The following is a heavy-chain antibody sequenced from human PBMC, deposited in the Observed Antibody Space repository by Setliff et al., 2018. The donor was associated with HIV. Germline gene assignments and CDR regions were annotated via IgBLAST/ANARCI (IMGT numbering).Heavy chain of an antibody. J-gene: IGHJ6*03. CDR3: ARGVAAAGMLMDV. V-gene: IGHV4-4*07. D-gene: IGHD6-13*01. CDR1: GVSTSIHY. CDR2: IHTSDTT. Sequence: SETLSLTCTVSGVSTSIHYWVWIRQPAGSGLEWIGRIHTSDTTRYNPSLQSRVAMSVDTSKNQFSLKLTSVSAADTAVYYCARGVAAAGMLMDVWGKGTTVTVSS.